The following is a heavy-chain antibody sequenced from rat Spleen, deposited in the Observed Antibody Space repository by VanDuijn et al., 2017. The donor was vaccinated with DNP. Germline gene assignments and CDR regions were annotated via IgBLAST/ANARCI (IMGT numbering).Heavy chain of an antibody. V-gene: IGHV5S13*01. J-gene: IGHJ2*01. CDR3: STWNTRY. CDR1: GSTFSNFG. D-gene: IGHD1-4*01. CDR2: ISTGGGHT. Sequence: EVQLVESGGGLVQPGRSLKLSCAASGSTFSNFGMAWVRQAPRKGLEWVASISTGGGHTYYRDSVKGRFTISRDNARSSLYLQMDSLRSEDTATYYCSTWNTRYWGQGVMVTVSS.